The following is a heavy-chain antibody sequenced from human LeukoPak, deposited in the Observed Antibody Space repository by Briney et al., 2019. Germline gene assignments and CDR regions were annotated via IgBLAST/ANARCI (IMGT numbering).Heavy chain of an antibody. CDR2: IYYSGST. J-gene: IGHJ3*02. CDR3: ARRYYGSGSAFDI. CDR1: GGSISSSSYY. D-gene: IGHD3-10*01. V-gene: IGHV4-39*01. Sequence: SETLSVTCTVSGGSISSSSYYWGWIRQPPRKGLEWIGSIYYSGSTYYNPSLKSRVTISVDTSKNQFSLKLSSVTAADTAVYYCARRYYGSGSAFDIWGQGTMVTVSS.